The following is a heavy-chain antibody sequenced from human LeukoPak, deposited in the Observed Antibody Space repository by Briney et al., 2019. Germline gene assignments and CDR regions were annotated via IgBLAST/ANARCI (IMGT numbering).Heavy chain of an antibody. CDR1: GFTFSSYS. Sequence: PGGSLRLSCTASGFTFSSYSMNWVRQAPGKGLEWVSSITSSSDYIYYADSVKGRFTISRDSAENSLHLQMNSLRADDTAVYYCAREFKSGYGMWAWGQGTLVTVSS. V-gene: IGHV3-21*01. J-gene: IGHJ5*02. CDR3: AREFKSGYGMWA. D-gene: IGHD5-18*01. CDR2: ITSSSDYI.